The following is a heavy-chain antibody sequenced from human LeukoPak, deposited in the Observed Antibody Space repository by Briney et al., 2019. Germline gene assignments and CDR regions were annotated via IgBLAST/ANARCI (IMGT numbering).Heavy chain of an antibody. CDR2: IIPIFGTA. CDR1: GGTFSSYA. CDR3: ASSSPSSGSLDYGMDV. D-gene: IGHD3-10*01. V-gene: IGHV1-69*01. Sequence: SVKVFCKASGGTFSSYAISWVRQAPGQGLEWMGGIIPIFGTANYAQKFQGRVTITADESTSTAYMELSSLRSEDTAVYYCASSSPSSGSLDYGMDVWGQGTTVTVSS. J-gene: IGHJ6*02.